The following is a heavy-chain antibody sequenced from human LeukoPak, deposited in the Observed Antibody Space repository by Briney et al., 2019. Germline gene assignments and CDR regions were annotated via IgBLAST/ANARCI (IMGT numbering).Heavy chain of an antibody. CDR2: IYSGGST. J-gene: IGHJ4*02. D-gene: IGHD3-22*01. V-gene: IGHV3-53*01. CDR1: GFTFSSYA. Sequence: GGSLRLSCAASGFTFSSYAMSWVRQAPGKGLEWVSVIYSGGSTYYADSVKGRFTISRDNSKNTLYLQMNSLRAEDTAVYYCARDLPMIVARSALDYWGQGTLVTVSS. CDR3: ARDLPMIVARSALDY.